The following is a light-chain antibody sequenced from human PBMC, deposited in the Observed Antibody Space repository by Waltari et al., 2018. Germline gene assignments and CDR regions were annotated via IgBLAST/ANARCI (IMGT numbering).Light chain of an antibody. CDR2: YDS. CDR3: LVWHSTIDHQGV. J-gene: IGLJ2*01. V-gene: IGLV3-21*04. CDR1: NIGSKS. Sequence: SHVVTQSPSGSVAPGETARITCGGDNIGSKSGPWYQQRPGQAPVLVISYDSDRPSGIPERFSGSNSGNTATLTISWVEAEDEADYYYLVWHSTIDHQGVFGGGTKLTVL.